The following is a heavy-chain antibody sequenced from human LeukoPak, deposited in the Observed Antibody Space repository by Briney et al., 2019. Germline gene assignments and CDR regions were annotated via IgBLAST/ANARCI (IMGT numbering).Heavy chain of an antibody. D-gene: IGHD6-6*01. Sequence: GGSLRLSCAASGFTFSSYGMHWVRQAPGKGLEWVAVIWYDGSNKYYADSVKGRFTISRDNSKNTLYLQMNSLRAEDTAVYYCASRAGSSSSYYFDYWGQGTLVTVSS. CDR2: IWYDGSNK. CDR3: ASRAGSSSSYYFDY. J-gene: IGHJ4*02. V-gene: IGHV3-33*01. CDR1: GFTFSSYG.